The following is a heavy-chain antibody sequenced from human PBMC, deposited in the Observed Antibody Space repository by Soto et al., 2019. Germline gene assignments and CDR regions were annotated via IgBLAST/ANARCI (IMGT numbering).Heavy chain of an antibody. J-gene: IGHJ4*02. V-gene: IGHV1-69*12. CDR3: ARGARSTQLDITLLYYFDY. Sequence: QVQLVQSGAEVKKPGSSVKVSCKASGGTFSSYAISWVRQAPGQGLEWMGGIIPIFGTANYAQKFQGRVTITADESTSTAYMELSSLRSEDTAVYYCARGARSTQLDITLLYYFDYWGQGTLVTVSS. CDR2: IIPIFGTA. D-gene: IGHD2-2*03. CDR1: GGTFSSYA.